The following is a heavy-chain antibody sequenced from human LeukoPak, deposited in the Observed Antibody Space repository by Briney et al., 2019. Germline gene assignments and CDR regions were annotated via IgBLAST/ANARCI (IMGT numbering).Heavy chain of an antibody. D-gene: IGHD3-22*01. Sequence: PSETLSLTCTVSGDSFTSVTDYWAWIRQPPGKGLEWIGRIYTSGSTNYNPSLKSRVTISVDTSKNQFSLKLSSVTAADTAVYYCARFYYYDSSGYYPRYFDHWGPGTLVTVSS. J-gene: IGHJ4*02. CDR1: GDSFTSVTDY. V-gene: IGHV4-61*01. CDR2: IYTSGST. CDR3: ARFYYYDSSGYYPRYFDH.